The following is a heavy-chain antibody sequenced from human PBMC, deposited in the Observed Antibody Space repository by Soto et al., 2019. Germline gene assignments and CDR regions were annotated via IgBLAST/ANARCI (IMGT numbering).Heavy chain of an antibody. CDR1: GFTFSDYY. J-gene: IGHJ4*02. Sequence: QVQLVESGGGLVKPGGSLRLSCAASGFTFSDYYMSWIRQAPGKGLEWVSYISSSSSYTNYADSVKGRFTISRDNAKNSLYLQMNSLRAEDTAVYYCARERDYGGNWDYFDYWGQGTLVTVSS. CDR2: ISSSSSYT. V-gene: IGHV3-11*06. CDR3: ARERDYGGNWDYFDY. D-gene: IGHD4-17*01.